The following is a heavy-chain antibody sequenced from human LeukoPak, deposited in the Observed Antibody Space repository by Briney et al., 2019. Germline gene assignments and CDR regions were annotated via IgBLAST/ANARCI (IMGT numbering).Heavy chain of an antibody. CDR2: LSGSADST. Sequence: GGSLRLSCAASGFTFTSHAVSWVRQAPGKGLKWVSALSGSADSTYYADSVKGRFIISRDNSNNTVYLQMNSLRAEDTAVYYCARDFRDDFEYLDFWGRGTLVTVSS. D-gene: IGHD3-3*01. CDR3: ARDFRDDFEYLDF. V-gene: IGHV3-23*01. CDR1: GFTFTSHA. J-gene: IGHJ2*01.